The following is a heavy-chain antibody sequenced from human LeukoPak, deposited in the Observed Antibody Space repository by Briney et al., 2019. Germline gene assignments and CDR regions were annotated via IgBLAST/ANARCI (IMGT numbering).Heavy chain of an antibody. Sequence: SETLSLTCTVSGGSISSGGYYWSWIRQPPGKGLEWIGYIYHSGSTYYNPSLKSRVTISVDTSKNQFSLKLSSVTAADTAVYYCARLRRDHGDHGGDFDYWGQGTLVTVSS. V-gene: IGHV4-30-2*02. CDR3: ARLRRDHGDHGGDFDY. CDR1: GGSISSGGYY. D-gene: IGHD4-17*01. J-gene: IGHJ4*02. CDR2: IYHSGST.